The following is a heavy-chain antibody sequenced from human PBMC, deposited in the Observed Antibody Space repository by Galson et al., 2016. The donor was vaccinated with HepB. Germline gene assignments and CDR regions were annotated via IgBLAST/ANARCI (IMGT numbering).Heavy chain of an antibody. V-gene: IGHV1-69*01. CDR3: ASVHQRGFDY. CDR1: GGTFSSYA. J-gene: IGHJ4*02. D-gene: IGHD3-10*01. CDR2: FIPIFGTS. Sequence: SGGTFSSYAINWVRQAPGQGLEWMGGFIPIFGTSNYAQKFQGKVTITADESTSTAYMELSSLRSEDTAVYYCASVHQRGFDYWGQGTLVTVSS.